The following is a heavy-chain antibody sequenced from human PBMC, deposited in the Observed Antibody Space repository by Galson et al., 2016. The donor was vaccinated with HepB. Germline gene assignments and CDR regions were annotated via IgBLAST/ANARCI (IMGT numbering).Heavy chain of an antibody. V-gene: IGHV3-9*01. CDR1: GFTFDDYA. Sequence: SLRLSCAASGFTFDDYAMHWVRQAPGKGLEWVSGISWSSGSIDYADSVKGRFTISRDNAKKSLYLQMDSLRADGTALYYCAKDIRSIFAGVMGGPRYYHGMDVGGTGTAVTVSS. CDR3: AKDIRSIFAGVMGGPRYYHGMDV. D-gene: IGHD3-3*01. CDR2: ISWSSGSI. J-gene: IGHJ6*04.